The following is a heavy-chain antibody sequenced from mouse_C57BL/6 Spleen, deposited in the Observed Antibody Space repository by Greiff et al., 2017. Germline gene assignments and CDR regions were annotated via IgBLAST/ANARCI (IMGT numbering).Heavy chain of an antibody. V-gene: IGHV14-2*01. Sequence: EVHLVESGAELVKPGASVKLSCTASGFNITDYYMHWVKQRTEQGLEWIGRIDPEDGETKYAAKFQGKATITADTSSNTAYLQLSSLTSEDTAVYDCEALFASGGSYDYAMDYWGQGTSVTVSS. CDR1: GFNITDYY. J-gene: IGHJ4*01. CDR3: EALFASGGSYDYAMDY. CDR2: IDPEDGET. D-gene: IGHD1-1*02.